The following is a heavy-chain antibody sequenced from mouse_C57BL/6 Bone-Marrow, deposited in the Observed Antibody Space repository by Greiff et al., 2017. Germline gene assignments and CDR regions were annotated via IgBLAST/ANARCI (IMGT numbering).Heavy chain of an antibody. D-gene: IGHD2-14*01. CDR2: IYPRSGNT. V-gene: IGHV1-81*01. Sequence: QVQLQQSGAELARPGASVKLSCKASGYTFTSYGISWVKQRTGQGLEWIGEIYPRSGNTYYNEKFKGKATLTADKSSSTAYMELRSLTSEDSAVYFCAIRDYRKRWFAYWGQGTLVTVSA. CDR1: GYTFTSYG. CDR3: AIRDYRKRWFAY. J-gene: IGHJ3*01.